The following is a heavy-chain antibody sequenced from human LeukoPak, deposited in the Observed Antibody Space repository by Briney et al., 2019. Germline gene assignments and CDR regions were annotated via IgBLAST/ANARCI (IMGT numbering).Heavy chain of an antibody. V-gene: IGHV3-7*03. D-gene: IGHD3-10*01. Sequence: GSLRLSCAASGFSLSSYWMSWVRQAPGKGLEWVANIKQDGSERYYVDSVKGRFTISRDNSRNTLYLQMNSLRAEDTAVYYCAKVYGSGSRGAFDIWGQGTMVTVSS. CDR3: AKVYGSGSRGAFDI. CDR2: IKQDGSER. CDR1: GFSLSSYW. J-gene: IGHJ3*02.